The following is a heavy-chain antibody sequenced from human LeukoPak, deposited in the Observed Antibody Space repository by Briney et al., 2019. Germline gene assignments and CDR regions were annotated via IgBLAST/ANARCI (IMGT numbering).Heavy chain of an antibody. CDR2: ISSSSSYI. CDR3: AKALRAWAPLDY. CDR1: GFTFSNYS. D-gene: IGHD7-27*01. Sequence: GGSLRLSCAASGFTFSNYSMNWVRQAPGKGLEWVSSISSSSSYIYYADSVKGRFTISRDNSKNTLYLQMNSLSPEDTAVYYCAKALRAWAPLDYWGQGILVTVSS. V-gene: IGHV3-21*04. J-gene: IGHJ4*02.